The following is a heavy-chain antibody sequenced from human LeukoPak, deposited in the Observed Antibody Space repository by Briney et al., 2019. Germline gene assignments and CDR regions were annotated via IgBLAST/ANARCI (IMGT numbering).Heavy chain of an antibody. CDR1: GGSISSYY. J-gene: IGHJ5*02. Sequence: SETLSLTCTVSGGSISSYYWSWIRQPPGKGLEWIGYIYYSGSTNYNPSLKSRVTISVDTSKNQFSLKLSSVTAADTAVYYCARTANLNWFDPWGQGTLVTVSS. V-gene: IGHV4-59*12. CDR3: ARTANLNWFDP. CDR2: IYYSGST. D-gene: IGHD4/OR15-4a*01.